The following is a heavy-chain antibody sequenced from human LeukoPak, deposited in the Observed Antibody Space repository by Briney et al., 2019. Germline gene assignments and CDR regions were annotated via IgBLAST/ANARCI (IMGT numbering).Heavy chain of an antibody. V-gene: IGHV3-23*01. CDR3: ARYPYQSYYFDY. CDR2: ISGSGGST. CDR1: GFSFSNYA. D-gene: IGHD2-2*02. Sequence: GGSLRLSCAASGFSFSNYAMSWVRQAPGKGLEWVSAISGSGGSTYYTDSVKGRFTISRNNSKNTLFLQMNSLRAEDAAVYYCARYPYQSYYFDYWGQGTLVTVSS. J-gene: IGHJ4*02.